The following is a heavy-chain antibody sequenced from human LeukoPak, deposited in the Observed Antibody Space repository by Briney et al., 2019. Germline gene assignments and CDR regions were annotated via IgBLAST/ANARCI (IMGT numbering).Heavy chain of an antibody. CDR2: IYPGDSDT. J-gene: IGHJ4*02. Sequence: GESLKISCKGSGYNFTNYWIGWVRQLPGKGLEWMGIIYPGDSDTRYSPSFQGQVTISADKSISTAYLHWRSLKASDTAMYYCARLPSTFNFDYWGQGTLVTVSS. D-gene: IGHD2/OR15-2a*01. CDR3: ARLPSTFNFDY. V-gene: IGHV5-51*01. CDR1: GYNFTNYW.